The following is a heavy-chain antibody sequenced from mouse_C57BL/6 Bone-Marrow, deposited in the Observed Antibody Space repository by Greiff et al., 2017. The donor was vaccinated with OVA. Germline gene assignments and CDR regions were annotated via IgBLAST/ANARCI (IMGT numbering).Heavy chain of an antibody. V-gene: IGHV5-17*01. CDR2: IISGSSTI. CDR3: ARPFDY. CDR1: GFTFSDYG. Sequence: EVMLVESGGDLVKPGGSLNLSCAAPGFTFSDYGIHWFRKAPGKGLGWVAYIISGSSTIYYAATVKGRFTISRDNAKNTLFLQMTSLRSEDTAMYYCARPFDYWGQGTTLTVSS. J-gene: IGHJ2*01.